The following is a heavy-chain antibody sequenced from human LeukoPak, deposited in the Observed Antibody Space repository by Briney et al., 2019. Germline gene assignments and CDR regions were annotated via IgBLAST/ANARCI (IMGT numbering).Heavy chain of an antibody. CDR2: INHSGST. CDR1: GGSFSGYY. Sequence: PSETLSLTCAVYGGSFSGYYWSWIRPPPGKGLEWIGEINHSGSTNYNPSLKSRVTISVDTSKNQFSLKLSSVTAADTAVYYCARGEWLRSWFGYWGQGTLVTVSS. D-gene: IGHD5-12*01. J-gene: IGHJ4*02. CDR3: ARGEWLRSWFGY. V-gene: IGHV4-34*01.